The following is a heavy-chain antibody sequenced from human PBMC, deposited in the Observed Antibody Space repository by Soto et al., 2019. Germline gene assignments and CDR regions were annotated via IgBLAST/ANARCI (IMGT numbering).Heavy chain of an antibody. CDR3: ARGYASHDY. CDR1: GGSINNNY. V-gene: IGHV4-59*01. J-gene: IGHJ4*02. Sequence: QVQLQESGPGLVKPSETLSLTCTVSGGSINNNYWSWIRQPPGKGLEWIGYIYSSGSTKYNPSLKSRVTISLDTSKNHFSLTLSSVTAADTAVYYCARGYASHDYWGQGTLVTVSS. CDR2: IYSSGST. D-gene: IGHD2-2*01.